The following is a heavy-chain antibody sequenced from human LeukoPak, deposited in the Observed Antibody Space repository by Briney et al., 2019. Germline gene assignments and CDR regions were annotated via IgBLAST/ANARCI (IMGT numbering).Heavy chain of an antibody. V-gene: IGHV3-23*01. CDR1: GFTFSSYA. D-gene: IGHD2-8*01. J-gene: IGHJ4*02. CDR2: ISGSGGST. Sequence: PGGSLRLSCAATGFTFSSYAMSWVRQAPGKGLEWVSAISGSGGSTYYADSVKGRFTISRDNSKNTLYLQMNSLRAEDTAVYYCAKKGLMVYAIPAYDYWGQGTLVTVSS. CDR3: AKKGLMVYAIPAYDY.